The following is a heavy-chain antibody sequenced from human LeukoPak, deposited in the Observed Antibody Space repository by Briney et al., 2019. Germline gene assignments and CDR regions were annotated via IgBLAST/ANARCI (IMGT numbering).Heavy chain of an antibody. V-gene: IGHV4-59*12. CDR2: IYYSGST. CDR1: GGSISSYY. CDR3: ARSWYGSGSYYSPFDY. D-gene: IGHD3-10*01. J-gene: IGHJ4*02. Sequence: KTSESLSLTCTVSGGSISSYYWSWIRQPPGKGLEWIGYIYYSGSTNYNPSLKSRVTISVDTSKNQFSLKLSSVTAADTAVYYCARSWYGSGSYYSPFDYWGQGTLVTVSS.